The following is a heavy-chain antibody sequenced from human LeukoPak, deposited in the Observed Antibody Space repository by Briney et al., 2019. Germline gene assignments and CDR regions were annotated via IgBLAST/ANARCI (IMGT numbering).Heavy chain of an antibody. Sequence: GGSLRLSCAASGFTFSSYAMSWVRQAPGKGLKWVSAISGSDGSTYYADSVKGRFTTSRDNSKNTLYLRMNSLRAEDTAVYYCAKDQRSYSSSWSAGSWGQGTLVTVSS. V-gene: IGHV3-23*01. D-gene: IGHD6-13*01. CDR3: AKDQRSYSSSWSAGS. CDR1: GFTFSSYA. CDR2: ISGSDGST. J-gene: IGHJ4*02.